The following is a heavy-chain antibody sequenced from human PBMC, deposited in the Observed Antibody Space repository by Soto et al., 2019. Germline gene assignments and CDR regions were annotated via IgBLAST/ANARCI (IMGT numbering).Heavy chain of an antibody. CDR1: GFTFSSYG. V-gene: IGHV3-33*01. J-gene: IGHJ4*02. D-gene: IGHD3-3*01. CDR3: ARDQVHYDFWSGVDY. CDR2: IWYDGSNK. Sequence: GGSLRLSCAASGFTFSSYGMHWVRQAPGKGLEWVAVIWYDGSNKYYADSVKGRFTISRDNSKNTLYLQMNSLRAEDTAVYYCARDQVHYDFWSGVDYWGQGTLVTVSS.